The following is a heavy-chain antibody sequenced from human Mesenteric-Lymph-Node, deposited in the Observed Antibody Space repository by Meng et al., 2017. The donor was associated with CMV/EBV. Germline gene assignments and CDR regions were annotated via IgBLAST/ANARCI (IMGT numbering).Heavy chain of an antibody. CDR2: INYSGST. CDR3: ARFPFWSGYFDY. D-gene: IGHD3-3*01. Sequence: GSLRLSCAVYGESFSGYYWSWIRQPPGKGLEWIGEINYSGSTNYSPSLKSRVTISVDTSKNQFSLKLSSVTAADTAVYYCARFPFWSGYFDYWGQGSLVTVSS. J-gene: IGHJ4*02. V-gene: IGHV4-34*01. CDR1: GESFSGYY.